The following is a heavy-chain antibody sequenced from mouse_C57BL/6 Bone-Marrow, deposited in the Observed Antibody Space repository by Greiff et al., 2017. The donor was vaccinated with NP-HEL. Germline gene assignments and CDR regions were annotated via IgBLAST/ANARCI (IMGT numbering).Heavy chain of an antibody. CDR2: IDPANGNT. D-gene: IGHD1-1*01. J-gene: IGHJ4*01. CDR1: GFNITNTY. V-gene: IGHV14-3*01. Sequence: EVQLQESVAELVRPGASVKLSCTASGFNITNTYMHWVKQRPEQGLEWIGRIDPANGNTKYAPKFQGKATITADTSSNTAYLQLSSLTSEDTAIYYGARNHGSISCYAMDYWGQGTSVTVSS. CDR3: ARNHGSISCYAMDY.